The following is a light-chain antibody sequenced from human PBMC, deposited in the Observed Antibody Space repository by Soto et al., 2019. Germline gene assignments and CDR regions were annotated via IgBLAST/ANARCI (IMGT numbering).Light chain of an antibody. J-gene: IGKJ3*01. CDR2: GAS. CDR3: QQYGTSRVT. CDR1: QSVSSND. V-gene: IGKV3-20*01. Sequence: EIVLTQSPGTLSLSPGERATLSCRASQSVSSNDLAWYQQKPGQAPRLLIFGASSRATGISDRFSGSGSGTDFTLNISSLEPEDSAVYYCQQYGTSRVTFGPGTKVDIK.